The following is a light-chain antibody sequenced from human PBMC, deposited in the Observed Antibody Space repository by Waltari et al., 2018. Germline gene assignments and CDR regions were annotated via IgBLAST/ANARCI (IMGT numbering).Light chain of an antibody. V-gene: IGKV1-39*01. CDR1: QSVRHH. CDR3: QESHNTNN. CDR2: GVI. J-gene: IGKJ2*01. Sequence: DIQLTQSPSSLSASVGARGTLTCPASQSVRHHLNRHHQQPGKAPKLLISGVINLQSGVPSRFSGSGSETEVTLTISRLQPEDFATYHCQESHNTNNFGQGTKLEIK.